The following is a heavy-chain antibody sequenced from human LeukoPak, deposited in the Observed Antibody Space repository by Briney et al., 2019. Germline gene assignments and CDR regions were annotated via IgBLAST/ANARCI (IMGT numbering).Heavy chain of an antibody. CDR1: GYPFISYG. D-gene: IGHD3-22*01. CDR2: INAYNGDT. J-gene: IGHJ4*02. CDR3: ARVFYFYDTSGPQYSFDY. Sequence: ASVKVSCKTSGYPFISYGLSWVRQAPGQGLEWMGWINAYNGDTNYAQRLQGRVTMTTDTSTTTAYMELRSLRSDDTAVYYCARVFYFYDTSGPQYSFDYWGQGTLVTVSS. V-gene: IGHV1-18*04.